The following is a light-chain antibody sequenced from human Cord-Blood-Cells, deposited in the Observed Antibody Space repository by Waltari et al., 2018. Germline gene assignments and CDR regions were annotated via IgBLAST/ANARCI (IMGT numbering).Light chain of an antibody. CDR1: NIGSKS. V-gene: IGLV3-21*04. J-gene: IGLJ1*01. CDR3: QVWDSSSDHSYV. Sequence: SYVLTQPPSVLVAPGKTARITCGGNNIGSKSVHWYQQKPGQAPVLVIYYDSDRPSGIPERFSGSNSGNTATLTISRVEAGDEADYYCQVWDSSSDHSYVFGTGTKVTVL. CDR2: YDS.